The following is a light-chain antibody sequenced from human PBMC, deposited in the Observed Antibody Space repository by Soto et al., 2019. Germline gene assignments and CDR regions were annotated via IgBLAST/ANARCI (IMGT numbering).Light chain of an antibody. CDR1: HTISSSY. CDR2: GAS. V-gene: IGKV3-20*01. J-gene: IGKJ1*01. Sequence: EIVLTQSPGTLSLSPGERATLSCRASHTISSSYLAWYQQKPGRALRLLIDGASTRATGIPARFSGSGSGTDFTLTISDVEPEDFAVYYCHQRQSWPRTFGQGTKVDIK. CDR3: HQRQSWPRT.